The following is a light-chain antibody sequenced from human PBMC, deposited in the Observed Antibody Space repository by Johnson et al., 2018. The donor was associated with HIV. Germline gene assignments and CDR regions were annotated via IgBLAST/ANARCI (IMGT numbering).Light chain of an antibody. CDR3: GKWATSPGAHYV. V-gene: IGLV1-51*01. CDR1: TSNIGSNS. CDR2: DRN. Sequence: QSVLTQPPSVSAAPGQKVTISCSGNTSNIGSNSVSWYQHLPGIAPKLLVYDRNKRPSGIPARFSDSQSGTSATLAITGLQTGDEADYYCGKWATSPGAHYVFGSGTKVTVL. J-gene: IGLJ1*01.